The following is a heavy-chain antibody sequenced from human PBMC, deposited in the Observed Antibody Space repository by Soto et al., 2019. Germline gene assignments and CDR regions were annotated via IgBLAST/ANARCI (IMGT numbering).Heavy chain of an antibody. Sequence: QITLKESGPTLVKPTQTLTLTCTFSGLPLSTIGEGVGWIRQPPGKALEWLALVYWDDDKRYSPSLKSRLTITKDTSVNQVVLTMTNMGPVDTATYYCVQTRCGGDCLQSYSSHSYYGLDVWGQGTTVTVSS. V-gene: IGHV2-5*02. CDR1: GLPLSTIGEG. D-gene: IGHD2-21*02. CDR3: VQTRCGGDCLQSYSSHSYYGLDV. CDR2: VYWDDDK. J-gene: IGHJ6*02.